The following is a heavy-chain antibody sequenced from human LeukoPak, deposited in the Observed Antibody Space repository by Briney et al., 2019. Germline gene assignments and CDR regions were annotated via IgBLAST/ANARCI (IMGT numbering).Heavy chain of an antibody. CDR3: ARDGGYCSSTSCYPLYYYMDV. CDR2: IWYDGSNK. CDR1: GFTFSESW. J-gene: IGHJ6*03. V-gene: IGHV3-33*07. Sequence: GGSLRLSCAASGFTFSESWMTWVRQAPGKGLEWVAVIWYDGSNKYYADSVKGRFTISRDNSKNTLYLQMNSLRAEDTAVYYCARDGGYCSSTSCYPLYYYMDVWGKGTTVTVSS. D-gene: IGHD2-2*01.